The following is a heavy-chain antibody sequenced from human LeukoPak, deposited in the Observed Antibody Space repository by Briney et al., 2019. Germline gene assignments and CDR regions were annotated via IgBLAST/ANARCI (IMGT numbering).Heavy chain of an antibody. CDR2: ISAYNGKT. D-gene: IGHD3-22*01. J-gene: IGHJ4*02. CDR1: GYTFSSYG. V-gene: IGHV1-18*01. Sequence: ASVKVSCKASGYTFSSYGISWVRQAPGQGLEWMAWISAYNGKTNYAQKLRGSVTMTTDTSTSTAYMELRSLRSDDTAIYYCARDRNPYYDGSGYGYCWGQGTLVTVSS. CDR3: ARDRNPYYDGSGYGYC.